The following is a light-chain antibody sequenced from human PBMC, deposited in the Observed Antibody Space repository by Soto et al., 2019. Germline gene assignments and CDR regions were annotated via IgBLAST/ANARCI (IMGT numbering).Light chain of an antibody. J-gene: IGLJ3*02. V-gene: IGLV2-14*03. Sequence: QSALTQPASVSGSPGQSITISCTGTIGYVGGYDHVSWYQQHPGKAPKLIIYDVTVRPSGISRRFSGSKSDNTASLAVSGLQPEDEADYYCSSYTNKDTLLFGGGTKLTVL. CDR1: IGYVGGYDH. CDR2: DVT. CDR3: SSYTNKDTLL.